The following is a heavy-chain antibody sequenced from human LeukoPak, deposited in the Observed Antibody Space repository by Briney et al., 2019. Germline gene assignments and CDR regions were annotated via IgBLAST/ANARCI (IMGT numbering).Heavy chain of an antibody. CDR1: GFTFSSYT. V-gene: IGHV3-21*04. J-gene: IGHJ4*02. Sequence: TGGSLRLSCAASGFTFSSYTMNWVRQAPGKGLQWVSTVSASSNIHYSESVKGRFTISRDNAKNSLYLQMNTLRVDDTAVYYCARGSPPGDWGQGTLVTVSS. D-gene: IGHD3-16*01. CDR2: VSASSNI. CDR3: ARGSPPGD.